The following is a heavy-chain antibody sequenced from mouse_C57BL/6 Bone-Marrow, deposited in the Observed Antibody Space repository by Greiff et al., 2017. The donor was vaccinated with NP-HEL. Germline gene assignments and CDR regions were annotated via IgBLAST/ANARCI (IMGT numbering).Heavy chain of an antibody. CDR1: GYSITSGYY. Sequence: EVKLVESGPGLVKPSQSLSLTCSVTGYSITSGYYWNWIRQFPGNKLEWMGYISYDGSNNYNPSLKNRISITRDTSKNQFFLKLNSVTTEDTATYYCARERTVVATYYFDYWGQGTTLTVSS. CDR2: ISYDGSN. D-gene: IGHD1-1*01. CDR3: ARERTVVATYYFDY. J-gene: IGHJ2*01. V-gene: IGHV3-6*01.